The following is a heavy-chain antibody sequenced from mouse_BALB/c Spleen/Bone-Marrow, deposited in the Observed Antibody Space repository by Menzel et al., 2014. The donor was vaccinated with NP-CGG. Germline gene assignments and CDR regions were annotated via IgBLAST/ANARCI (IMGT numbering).Heavy chain of an antibody. Sequence: QVQLQQSGAELMKPGASVKISCKATGYTFSNYWIEWVKQRPGHGLEWIGEILPGSGGTNYNDKFKVKATFTADTSSNTAYMQLNSLTSDDTAVYYCARKWPYYFGSVGDAMAYWGQGTSVTVSS. D-gene: IGHD1-1*01. CDR3: ARKWPYYFGSVGDAMAY. V-gene: IGHV1-9*01. J-gene: IGHJ4*01. CDR2: ILPGSGGT. CDR1: GYTFSNYW.